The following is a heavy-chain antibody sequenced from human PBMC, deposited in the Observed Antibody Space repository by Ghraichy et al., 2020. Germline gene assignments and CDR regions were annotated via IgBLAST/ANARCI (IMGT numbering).Heavy chain of an antibody. CDR3: ARGSRVVRFYYYDGMDV. CDR1: EFPFSSYS. V-gene: IGHV3-48*02. CDR2: ITGSGRTT. J-gene: IGHJ6*02. D-gene: IGHD4-23*01. Sequence: GGSLRLSCVGSEFPFSSYSFHWVRQSPGKGLVWVSYITGSGRTTSYADSVKGRFTISRDNAQNSLYLQMNSLRDEDTAVYYCARGSRVVRFYYYDGMDVCGQGTTVTVSS.